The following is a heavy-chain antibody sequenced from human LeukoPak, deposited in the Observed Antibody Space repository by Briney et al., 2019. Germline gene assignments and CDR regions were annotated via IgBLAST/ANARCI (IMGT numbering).Heavy chain of an antibody. CDR3: ARDSGSPSF. Sequence: PSETLSLTCTVSGGSVSSSSSFWGWIRQTPGKGLEWIASIYYTGTTYYNPSLKSRVTISLDTSKNQFSLKLTSVTAADTAIYYCARDSGSPSFWGPGILVTVSS. V-gene: IGHV4-39*07. CDR1: GGSVSSSSSF. CDR2: IYYTGTT. J-gene: IGHJ4*02. D-gene: IGHD1-26*01.